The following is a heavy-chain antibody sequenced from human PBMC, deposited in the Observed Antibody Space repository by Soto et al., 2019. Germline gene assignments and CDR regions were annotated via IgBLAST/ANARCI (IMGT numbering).Heavy chain of an antibody. J-gene: IGHJ4*02. CDR1: GFTFSNYA. Sequence: VQLLDSGGGLVQPGRSLRLSCAASGFTFSNYAMGWVRQAPGKGLEWVSTIRASGVTTFYADSARGRFTISRDNSKNTLSLQMNSLTADDTAIYYCAKGAIGRLDYWGQGTLVTVSS. D-gene: IGHD1-26*01. CDR2: IRASGVTT. V-gene: IGHV3-23*01. CDR3: AKGAIGRLDY.